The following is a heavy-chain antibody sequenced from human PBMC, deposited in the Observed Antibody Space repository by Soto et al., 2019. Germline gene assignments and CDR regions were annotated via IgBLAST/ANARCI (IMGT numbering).Heavy chain of an antibody. J-gene: IGHJ4*02. CDR2: IYYSGRT. V-gene: IGHV4-59*01. CDR1: GGSMSPYY. CDR3: ASLDPVNYLGY. Sequence: PSETLSLTCTVSGGSMSPYYWSWIRQPPRKGLEWIGYIYYSGRTHYNPSLKSRVTISVDTSKKQFSLKLSSVTAADTAVYYCASLDPVNYLGYWGLGTLVTVSS.